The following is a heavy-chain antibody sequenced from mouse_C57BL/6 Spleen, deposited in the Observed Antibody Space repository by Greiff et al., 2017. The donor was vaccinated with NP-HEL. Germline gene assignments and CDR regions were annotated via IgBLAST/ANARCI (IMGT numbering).Heavy chain of an antibody. D-gene: IGHD2-14*01. V-gene: IGHV3-6*01. Sequence: ESGPGLVKPSQSLSLTCSVTGYSITSGYYWNWIRQFPGNKLEWMGYISYDGSNNYNPSLKNRISITRDTSKNQFFLKLNSVTTEDTATYYCAGVLWFAYWGQGTLVTVSA. CDR3: AGVLWFAY. J-gene: IGHJ3*01. CDR1: GYSITSGYY. CDR2: ISYDGSN.